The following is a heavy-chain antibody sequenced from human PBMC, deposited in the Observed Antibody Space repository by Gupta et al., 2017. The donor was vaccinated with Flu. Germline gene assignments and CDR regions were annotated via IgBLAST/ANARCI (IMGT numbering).Heavy chain of an antibody. CDR2: IIAASGTT. CDR3: ARLTGFTDS. CDR1: GGTFSGFA. D-gene: IGHD1-1*01. V-gene: IGHV1-69*01. J-gene: IGHJ5*02. Sequence: QVQLVQSGTEVKRPGSSVKVSCKASGGTFSGFALSWVRQAPGQGLEWMGAIIAASGTTSYAQSFQDRITLSADESANIVYMELRSLRFEDTSIYYCARLTGFTDSWGQGTLVTVSS.